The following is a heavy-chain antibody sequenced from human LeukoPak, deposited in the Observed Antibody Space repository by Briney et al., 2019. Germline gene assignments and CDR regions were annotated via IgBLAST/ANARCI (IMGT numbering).Heavy chain of an antibody. CDR1: GFTFSSYA. J-gene: IGHJ4*02. D-gene: IGHD6-13*01. CDR2: ISYDGSNK. CDR3: ARVPRGGSSHYFDY. V-gene: IGHV3-30-3*01. Sequence: PGRSLRLSCAASGFTFSSYAMHWVRQAPGKGLEWVAVISYDGSNKYYADSVKGRFTISRDNSKNTLYLQMNSLRAEDTAVYYCARVPRGGSSHYFDYWGQGTLVTVSS.